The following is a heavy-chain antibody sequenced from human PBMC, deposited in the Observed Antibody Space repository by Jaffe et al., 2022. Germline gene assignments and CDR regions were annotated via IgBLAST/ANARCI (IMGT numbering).Heavy chain of an antibody. V-gene: IGHV3-49*04. CDR1: GFNFGDFA. J-gene: IGHJ2*01. CDR2: IRSTPYGGTT. CDR3: ARDPSSAWYFDL. D-gene: IGHD6-6*01. Sequence: EEQVVESGGGLVQPGRSLRLSCTASGFNFGDFAMSWVRQPPGKGLEWVGFIRSTPYGGTTEYAASLKARVSISRDDSKNAAYLEMSSLKTDDTGVYFCARDPSSAWYFDLWGRGTLVTVSS.